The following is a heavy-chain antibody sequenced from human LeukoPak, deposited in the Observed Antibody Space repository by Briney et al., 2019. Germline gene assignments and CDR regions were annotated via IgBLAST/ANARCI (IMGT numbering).Heavy chain of an antibody. D-gene: IGHD3-10*01. CDR2: TYHTGST. Sequence: PSETLSLTCTVSGYSMSSGYYWGWIRQPPERGLEWIGSTYHTGSTYYNPSLKRRVTISVDTSKNQFSLKLSPVTAAHTAVYYCARLRPSFYGSGSYRYYFDYWGQGTLLTVSS. CDR1: GYSMSSGYY. CDR3: ARLRPSFYGSGSYRYYFDY. J-gene: IGHJ4*02. V-gene: IGHV4-38-2*02.